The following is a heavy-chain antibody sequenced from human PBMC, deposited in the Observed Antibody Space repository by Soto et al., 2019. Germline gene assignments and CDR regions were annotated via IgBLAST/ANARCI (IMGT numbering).Heavy chain of an antibody. CDR1: GFSFSTYA. CDR2: ISAGGGNT. V-gene: IGHV3-23*01. CDR3: AKPAEYQLVSWFDP. Sequence: EVQLLESGGGLVQPGGSLRLSCAVSGFSFSTYAMSWVRQAPGKGLEWVSGISAGGGNTYYADSVRGRFTISRDNSKDTLYLQITSLRAEDTAFYYCAKPAEYQLVSWFDPGGQGTLVTVSS. J-gene: IGHJ5*02. D-gene: IGHD2-2*01.